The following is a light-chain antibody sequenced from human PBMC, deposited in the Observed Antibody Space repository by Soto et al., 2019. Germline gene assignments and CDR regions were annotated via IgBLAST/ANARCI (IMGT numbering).Light chain of an antibody. CDR3: LQLNTYPWT. J-gene: IGKJ1*01. CDR2: AAS. CDR1: QVITND. V-gene: IGKV1-17*01. Sequence: IPMTQSPSSLSASVGDRLSITCRASQVITNDLGWYQQKPGKAPKRLIYAASTLQSGVPSRFSGSGSGTEFTLTISSLQPEDVATYYCLQLNTYPWTFGQGTKVDIK.